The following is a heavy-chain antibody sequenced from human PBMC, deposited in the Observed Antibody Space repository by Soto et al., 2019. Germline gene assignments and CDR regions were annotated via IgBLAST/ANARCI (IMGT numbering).Heavy chain of an antibody. CDR3: ARSGRRNCSSTSCYRVCDY. Sequence: SETLSLTCAVYGGSFSGYYWSWIRQPPGKGLEWIGEINHSGSTNYNPSLKSRVTISVDTSKNQFSLMLSSVTAADTAVYYCARSGRRNCSSTSCYRVCDYWGQGTLVTVSS. J-gene: IGHJ4*02. CDR2: INHSGST. V-gene: IGHV4-34*01. CDR1: GGSFSGYY. D-gene: IGHD2-2*02.